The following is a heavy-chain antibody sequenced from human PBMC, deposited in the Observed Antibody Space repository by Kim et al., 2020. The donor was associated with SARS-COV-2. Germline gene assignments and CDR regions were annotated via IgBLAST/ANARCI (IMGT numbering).Heavy chain of an antibody. CDR2: ISAYNGNT. CDR3: ARDSSGYYYEVVWYFDL. D-gene: IGHD3-22*01. CDR1: GYTFTSYG. Sequence: ASVKVSCKASGYTFTSYGISWVRQAPGQGLEWMGWISAYNGNTNYAQKLQGRVTMTTDTSTSTAYMELRSLRSDDTAVYYCARDSSGYYYEVVWYFDLWGRGTLVTVSS. V-gene: IGHV1-18*01. J-gene: IGHJ2*01.